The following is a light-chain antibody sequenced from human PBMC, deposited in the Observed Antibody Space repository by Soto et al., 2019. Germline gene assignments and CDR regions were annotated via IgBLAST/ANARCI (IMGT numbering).Light chain of an antibody. Sequence: QSVLAQPPSASVTPGQRVTIACSGSSSNIGTNSVNWYQQLPGAAPKLLIYSNNQRPSGVPDRFSGSRSDTSASLAISGLQSEDEADDYCAAWDDNLNNYVFGTGTKVTVL. CDR3: AAWDDNLNNYV. CDR2: SNN. CDR1: SSNIGTNS. V-gene: IGLV1-44*01. J-gene: IGLJ1*01.